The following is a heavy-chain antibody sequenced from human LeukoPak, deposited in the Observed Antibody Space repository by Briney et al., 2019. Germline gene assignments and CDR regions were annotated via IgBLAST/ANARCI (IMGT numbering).Heavy chain of an antibody. V-gene: IGHV3-23*01. J-gene: IGHJ4*02. CDR2: ISSGDRT. Sequence: GGSLRLSCAASGFTFSCYAMNWVRQAPGKGLEWVAGISSGDRTFHAESVKGRFTISRDKSKDTLYLQMNSLRAEDTAVYYCAKDATASPYFHWFDNWGQGTQVIVSS. CDR3: AKDATASPYFHWFDN. CDR1: GFTFSCYA. D-gene: IGHD3-9*01.